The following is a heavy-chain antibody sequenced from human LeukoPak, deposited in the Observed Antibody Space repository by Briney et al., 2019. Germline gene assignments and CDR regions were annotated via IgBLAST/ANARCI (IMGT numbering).Heavy chain of an antibody. CDR2: IIPIFGTA. CDR1: GGTFSSYA. J-gene: IGHJ4*02. Sequence: ASVKVSCKASGGTFSSYAISWVRQAPGQGLEWMGGIIPIFGTANYAQKFQGRVTITADESTSTAYMELGSLRSEDTAVYYCARGLTSGSYSFDYWGQGTLVTVSS. D-gene: IGHD1-26*01. CDR3: ARGLTSGSYSFDY. V-gene: IGHV1-69*13.